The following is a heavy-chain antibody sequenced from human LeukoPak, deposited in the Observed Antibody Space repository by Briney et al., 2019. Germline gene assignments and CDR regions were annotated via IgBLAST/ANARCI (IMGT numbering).Heavy chain of an antibody. D-gene: IGHD2-2*01. Sequence: PGGSLRLSCAASGFTFSSYAMSWVRQAPGKGLEWVSAISGSGGSTYYADSVKGRFTISRDNSKNTLYLQMNSLRAEDTAVYYCAKNGDIVVVPAASDGYWGQGTLVTVSS. CDR3: AKNGDIVVVPAASDGY. J-gene: IGHJ4*02. V-gene: IGHV3-23*01. CDR1: GFTFSSYA. CDR2: ISGSGGST.